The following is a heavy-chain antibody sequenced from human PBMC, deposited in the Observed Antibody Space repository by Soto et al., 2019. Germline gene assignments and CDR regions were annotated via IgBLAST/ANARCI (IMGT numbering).Heavy chain of an antibody. CDR2: IYYSGST. D-gene: IGHD3-10*01. V-gene: IGHV4-59*01. CDR3: ARLNTRITMVRGVGSRNWFDP. J-gene: IGHJ5*02. Sequence: SETLSFTCTVSGGSISSYYWSWIRQPPGKGLEWIGYIYYSGSTNYNPSLKSRVTISVDTSKNQFSLKLSSVTAADTAVYYCARLNTRITMVRGVGSRNWFDPWGQGTLVTVSS. CDR1: GGSISSYY.